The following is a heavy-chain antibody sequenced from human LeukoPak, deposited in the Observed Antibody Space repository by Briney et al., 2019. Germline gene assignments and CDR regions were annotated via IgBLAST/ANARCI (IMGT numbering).Heavy chain of an antibody. CDR1: GFTFSSYN. V-gene: IGHV3-21*01. CDR2: ISSSSSYI. J-gene: IGHJ4*02. Sequence: GGSLRLSCAASGFTFSSYNMNWVRQAPGKGLEWVSSISSSSSYIYYADSVKGRFTISRDNAQKSLYLQMNSLRAEDTAVYYCARDYYASGSYPSPVDYWGQGTLVTVSS. CDR3: ARDYYASGSYPSPVDY. D-gene: IGHD3-10*01.